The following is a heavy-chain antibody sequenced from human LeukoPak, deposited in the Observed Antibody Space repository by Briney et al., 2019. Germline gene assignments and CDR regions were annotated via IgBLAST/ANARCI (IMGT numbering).Heavy chain of an antibody. V-gene: IGHV1-2*02. Sequence: ASVKVSCKASGYTFTVYYMHWVRQAPGQGLEWMGWINPNSGGTNYAQKFQGRVTMTRDTSISTAYMELSRLRSDDTAVYYCARDLPGVVVPAAILDYWGQGTLVTVSS. CDR3: ARDLPGVVVPAAILDY. D-gene: IGHD2-2*01. J-gene: IGHJ4*02. CDR2: INPNSGGT. CDR1: GYTFTVYY.